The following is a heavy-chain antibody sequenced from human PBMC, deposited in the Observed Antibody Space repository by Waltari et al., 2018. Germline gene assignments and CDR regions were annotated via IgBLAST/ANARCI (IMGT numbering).Heavy chain of an antibody. CDR2: ISEDGRNK. Sequence: QVQLVESGGGVVQPGGSLRLSCAASGLPFREYAMHWVRQAPGKGLEWGTLISEDGRNKYYADSGKGRFTISRDDSKNTLDLQMNSLRDEDTAIYYCARERRGYYAEWWGQGTLVAVSS. CDR3: ARERRGYYAEW. D-gene: IGHD3-3*01. CDR1: GLPFREYA. J-gene: IGHJ4*02. V-gene: IGHV3-30*02.